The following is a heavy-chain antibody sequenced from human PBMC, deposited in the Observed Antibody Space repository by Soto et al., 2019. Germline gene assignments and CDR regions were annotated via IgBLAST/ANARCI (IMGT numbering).Heavy chain of an antibody. Sequence: GGSLRLSCAASGFTFSSYAMHWVRQAPGKGLEWVAVISYDGSNKYYADSVKGRFTISRDNSKNTLYLQMNSLRAEDTAVYYCARDQESSGFDYWGQGTLVTVSS. CDR2: ISYDGSNK. CDR1: GFTFSSYA. J-gene: IGHJ4*02. D-gene: IGHD6-19*01. CDR3: ARDQESSGFDY. V-gene: IGHV3-30-3*01.